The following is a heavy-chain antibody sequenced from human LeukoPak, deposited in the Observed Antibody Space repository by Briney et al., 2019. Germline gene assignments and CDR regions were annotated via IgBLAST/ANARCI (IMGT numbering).Heavy chain of an antibody. D-gene: IGHD1-26*01. CDR2: IYYSGST. Sequence: SETLSLTCTVSGGSISSGGYYWSWIRQHPGKGLEWIGYIYYSGSTYYNPSLKSRVTISVDTSKNQFSLKLSSVTAADTAVYYCARASAVGDYDAFDIWGQGTMVTVFS. CDR3: ARASAVGDYDAFDI. J-gene: IGHJ3*02. CDR1: GGSISSGGYY. V-gene: IGHV4-31*03.